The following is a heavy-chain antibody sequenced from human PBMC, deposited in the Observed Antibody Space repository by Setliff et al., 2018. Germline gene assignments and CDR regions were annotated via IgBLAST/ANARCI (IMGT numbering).Heavy chain of an antibody. Sequence: GGSLRLSCAAAGFTFSNSAMTWVRQGPGKGLEWVSTISGYGGSTYYADSVKGRFTISRDNSKNTLYLQMNSLRAEDTAVYYCAKGGSVGATSYYYYYMDVWGKGTTVTVSS. CDR2: ISGYGGST. V-gene: IGHV3-23*01. J-gene: IGHJ6*03. CDR1: GFTFSNSA. CDR3: AKGGSVGATSYYYYYMDV. D-gene: IGHD1-26*01.